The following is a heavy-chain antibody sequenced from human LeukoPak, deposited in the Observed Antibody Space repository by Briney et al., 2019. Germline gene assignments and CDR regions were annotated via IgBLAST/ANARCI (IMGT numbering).Heavy chain of an antibody. CDR2: INPSGGST. CDR3: ARAHGGPGFAP. J-gene: IGHJ5*02. V-gene: IGHV1-46*01. Sequence: GASVKVSCKASGYTFTSYYMHWVRQAPGQGLEWMGIINPSGGSTSYAQKFQGRVTMTRDMSTSTVYMELSSLRSEHTAVYYCARAHGGPGFAPWGQGTLVTVSS. CDR1: GYTFTSYY.